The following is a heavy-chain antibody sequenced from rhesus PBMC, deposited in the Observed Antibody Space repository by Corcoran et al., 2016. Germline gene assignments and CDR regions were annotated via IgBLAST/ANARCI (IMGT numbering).Heavy chain of an antibody. J-gene: IGHJ4*01. CDR2: IYGSGSST. Sequence: QVQLQESGPGLVKPSETLSVTCAVSGGPISSSYWSWIRQAPGKGLEWIGYIYGSGSSTNYNPSLKSRVTLSVDTSKNQLSLKLSSVTAADTAVYYCATICSSGWLYFDCWGQEVLVTVSS. D-gene: IGHD6-31*01. V-gene: IGHV4-169*01. CDR3: ATICSSGWLYFDC. CDR1: GGPISSSY.